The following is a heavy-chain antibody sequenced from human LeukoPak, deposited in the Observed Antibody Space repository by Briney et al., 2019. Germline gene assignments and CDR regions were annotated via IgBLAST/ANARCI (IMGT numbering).Heavy chain of an antibody. D-gene: IGHD2-21*02. CDR1: GFTFNNYW. CDR2: IDYFGSIT. CDR3: ARAVVVTAGDY. J-gene: IGHJ4*02. Sequence: GGSLRLSCAASGFTFNNYWMYWVRQAPGKGLVWVSRIDYFGSITTYADSVRGRFTISRDNAKNTLYLQMTSLRAEDTAVYYCARAVVVTAGDYWGQGTLVTVSS. V-gene: IGHV3-74*03.